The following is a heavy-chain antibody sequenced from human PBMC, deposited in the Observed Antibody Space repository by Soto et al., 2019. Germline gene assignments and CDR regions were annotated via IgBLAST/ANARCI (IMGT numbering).Heavy chain of an antibody. D-gene: IGHD3-9*01. CDR2: AGTSRKYI. Sequence: GGSLRLSCAASGYALRDYSMDWVRQAPGKGLEWVSYAGTSRKYIFYADSVRGRFTISRDDARNSVYLQLNSLRDEDTAVYYCVRDRDWAFDIWGQGTMVTVSS. CDR1: GYALRDYS. CDR3: VRDRDWAFDI. V-gene: IGHV3-21*06. J-gene: IGHJ3*02.